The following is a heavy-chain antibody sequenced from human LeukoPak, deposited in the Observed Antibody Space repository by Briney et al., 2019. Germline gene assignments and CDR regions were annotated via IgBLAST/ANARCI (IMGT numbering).Heavy chain of an antibody. CDR1: GFTFSSYS. CDR2: ISSSSSYI. D-gene: IGHD6-19*01. J-gene: IGHJ3*02. Sequence: GGSLRLSCVASGFTFSSYSINWVRQAPGKGLEWLSSISSSSSYIYYADSVKGRFTISRDNAKNSLYLQMNSLRAEDTAVYYCASSGWFDAFDIWGQGTMVTVSS. CDR3: ASSGWFDAFDI. V-gene: IGHV3-21*01.